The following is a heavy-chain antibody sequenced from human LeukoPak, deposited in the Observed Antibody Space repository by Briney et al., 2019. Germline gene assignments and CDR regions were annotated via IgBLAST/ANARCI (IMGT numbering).Heavy chain of an antibody. CDR2: ISHDGSNK. J-gene: IGHJ3*02. CDR3: ARSRYLGCGGAFDM. D-gene: IGHD3-9*01. Sequence: PGGSLRLSCAASGFSFSSHGMHWVRQAPGKGLEWVAGISHDGSNKYYADSVKGRFTISRDKSKNTVYLQLNSLRGEDTAVYYCARSRYLGCGGAFDMWGQGTMVTVSS. CDR1: GFSFSSHG. V-gene: IGHV3-30*03.